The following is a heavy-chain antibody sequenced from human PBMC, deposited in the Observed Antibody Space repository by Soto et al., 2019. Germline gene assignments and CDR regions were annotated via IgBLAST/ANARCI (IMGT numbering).Heavy chain of an antibody. D-gene: IGHD2-15*01. CDR2: ISASGDAT. Sequence: GSLRLSCAVSGFTFSSYAMSWVRHAPGKGLEWVSGISASGDATYYAVSVRGRFTISRDNSKNTLFLQMNSLRAEDTALYYCVKGARSAGCCHYFDLWGQGTLVTVSS. V-gene: IGHV3-23*01. CDR1: GFTFSSYA. CDR3: VKGARSAGCCHYFDL. J-gene: IGHJ4*02.